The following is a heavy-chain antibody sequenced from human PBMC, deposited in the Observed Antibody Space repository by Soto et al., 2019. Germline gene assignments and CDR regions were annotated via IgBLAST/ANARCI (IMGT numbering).Heavy chain of an antibody. Sequence: GGSLRLSCAASGFAVSSYSMHWVRQAPGKGLEWVAAMSFDGNSKYFADSVKGRFKISRDTSKNTWSLEMESLGVEGSALYHCTRGRSMIANDDFEYWGQGTQVTGSS. CDR3: TRGRSMIANDDFEY. J-gene: IGHJ4*02. V-gene: IGHV3-30-3*01. D-gene: IGHD2-21*01. CDR2: MSFDGNSK. CDR1: GFAVSSYS.